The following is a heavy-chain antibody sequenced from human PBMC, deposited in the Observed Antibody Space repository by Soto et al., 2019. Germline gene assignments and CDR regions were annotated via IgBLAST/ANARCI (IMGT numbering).Heavy chain of an antibody. CDR2: ISAYNGNT. Sequence: QVQLVQSGAEVKKPGASVKVSCKASGYTFTSYGISWVRQAPGQGREWMGWISAYNGNTNYAQKLQGRVTMTTDTSTSTAYMELRSLRSDDTAVYYCARQNPPRYCSSTSCFNRGAFDIWGQGTMVTVSS. V-gene: IGHV1-18*01. CDR3: ARQNPPRYCSSTSCFNRGAFDI. D-gene: IGHD2-2*01. J-gene: IGHJ3*02. CDR1: GYTFTSYG.